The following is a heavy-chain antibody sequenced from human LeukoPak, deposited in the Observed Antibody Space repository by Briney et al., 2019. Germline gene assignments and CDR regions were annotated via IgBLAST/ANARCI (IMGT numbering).Heavy chain of an antibody. J-gene: IGHJ4*02. CDR2: ISTTSATI. Sequence: PGGSLRLSCAASGFTFSDYYMSWIRQAPGKGLEWVSYISTTSATIYYADSVKGRFTISRDNAKNSLYLQMNSLRAEDTAVYYCAREREDFDYWGQGTLVTVSS. V-gene: IGHV3-11*01. CDR1: GFTFSDYY. CDR3: AREREDFDY.